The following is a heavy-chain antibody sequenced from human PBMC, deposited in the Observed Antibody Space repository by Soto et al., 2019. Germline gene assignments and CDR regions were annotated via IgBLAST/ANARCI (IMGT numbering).Heavy chain of an antibody. J-gene: IGHJ6*02. Sequence: SETLSLTCTVSGGSISSYYWSWIRQPPGKGLEWIGYIYYSGSTNYNPSLKSRVTISVDTSKNQFSLKLSSVTAADTAVYYCARGTMVRGVAAYYYYGMDVWGQGTTVTVSS. CDR1: GGSISSYY. CDR3: ARGTMVRGVAAYYYYGMDV. V-gene: IGHV4-59*01. D-gene: IGHD3-10*01. CDR2: IYYSGST.